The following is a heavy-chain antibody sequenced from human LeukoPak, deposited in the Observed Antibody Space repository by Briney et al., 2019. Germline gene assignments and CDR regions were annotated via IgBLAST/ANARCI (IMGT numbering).Heavy chain of an antibody. Sequence: SETLSLTCTVSGGSISSSDYYWDWMRQPPGKGLEWIGSIYYSGSTYYNPSLKSRVTMSVDTSKNQFSLKLSSVTAADTAVYYCARRSDYSNYRWFDPWGQGTLVTVSS. J-gene: IGHJ5*02. V-gene: IGHV4-39*07. CDR3: ARRSDYSNYRWFDP. CDR1: GGSISSSDYY. D-gene: IGHD4-11*01. CDR2: IYYSGST.